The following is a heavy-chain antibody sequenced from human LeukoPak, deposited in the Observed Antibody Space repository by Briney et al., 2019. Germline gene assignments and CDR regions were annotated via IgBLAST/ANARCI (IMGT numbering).Heavy chain of an antibody. CDR1: GFTFDDYG. CDR2: INWNGGST. CDR3: AKDMNTAMVGTFDY. V-gene: IGHV3-20*04. Sequence: PGGSLRLSCAASGFTFDDYGMSWVRHAPGKGLEWVSGINWNGGSTGYADSVKGRFTISRDNAKNSLYLQMNSLRAEDTALYYCAKDMNTAMVGTFDYWGQGTLVTVSS. D-gene: IGHD5-18*01. J-gene: IGHJ4*02.